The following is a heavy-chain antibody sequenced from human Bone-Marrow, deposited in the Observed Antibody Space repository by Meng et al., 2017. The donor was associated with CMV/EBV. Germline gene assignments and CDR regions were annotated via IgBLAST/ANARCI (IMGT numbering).Heavy chain of an antibody. CDR1: GYTFTGYY. V-gene: IGHV1-2*02. CDR3: ARRESYSSSPRWGMDV. Sequence: ASVKVSCKASGYTFTGYYMHWVRQAPGQGLEWMGWINPNSGGTNYAQKFQGRVTMTRDTSISTAYMELSRLRSDDTAVDYCARRESYSSSPRWGMDVWGQGTTVTVSS. J-gene: IGHJ6*02. D-gene: IGHD6-6*01. CDR2: INPNSGGT.